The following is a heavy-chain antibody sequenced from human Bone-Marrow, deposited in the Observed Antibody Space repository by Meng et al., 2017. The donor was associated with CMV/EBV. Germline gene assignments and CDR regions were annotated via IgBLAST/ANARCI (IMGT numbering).Heavy chain of an antibody. V-gene: IGHV4-31*02. CDR1: GGSSGSGGYY. CDR2: IYYSGST. CDR3: ARATGGYFSGWFDP. J-gene: IGHJ5*02. Sequence: SGGSSGSGGYYWSWIRQHPGKGVVWIGYIYYSGSTYYNPSLKSRVTISVDTSKNQFSLKLSSVTAADTAVYYCARATGGYFSGWFDPWGQGTLVTVSS. D-gene: IGHD3-22*01.